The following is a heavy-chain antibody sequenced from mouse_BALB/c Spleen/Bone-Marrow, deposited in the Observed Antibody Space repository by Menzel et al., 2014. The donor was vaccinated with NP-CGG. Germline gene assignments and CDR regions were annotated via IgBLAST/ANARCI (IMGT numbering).Heavy chain of an antibody. V-gene: IGHV1S81*02. Sequence: SGAELAKPGASVELSCKASGYTFTSYYMCWVKQRPGQGLEWIGEINPSNGGTNYNEKFKSKATLTVDKSSSTAYMSLSSLTSEDSAVYYCTRSRRAMDHWGQGTSVTVSS. J-gene: IGHJ4*01. D-gene: IGHD2-12*01. CDR1: GYTFTSYY. CDR2: INPSNGGT. CDR3: TRSRRAMDH.